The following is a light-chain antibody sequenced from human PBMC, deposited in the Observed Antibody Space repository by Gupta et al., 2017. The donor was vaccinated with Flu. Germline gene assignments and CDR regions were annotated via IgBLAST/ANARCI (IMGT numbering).Light chain of an antibody. CDR3: QQEDYTPST. CDR2: WAS. Sequence: DIVMTQSPDSLAVSLGERATINCKSSQSVLYSSNNKNYLAWYQQKPGQPPKLLIYWASTRKPGVPDRFSGGGSGTDFTLTIGSLRAEDVAVYYCQQEDYTPSTFGQGTKVEIK. J-gene: IGKJ1*01. CDR1: QSVLYSSNNKNY. V-gene: IGKV4-1*01.